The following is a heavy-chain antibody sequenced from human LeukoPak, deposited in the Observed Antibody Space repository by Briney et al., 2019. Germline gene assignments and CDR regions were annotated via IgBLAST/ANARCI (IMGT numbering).Heavy chain of an antibody. Sequence: LETLSLTCAVYGGSFSGYYWSWIRQPPGKGLEWIGEINHSGSTNYNPSLKSRVTISVDTSKNQFSLKLSSVTAADTAVYYCARGARYSYGSDFDYWGQGTLVTVSS. D-gene: IGHD5-18*01. CDR1: GGSFSGYY. V-gene: IGHV4-34*01. CDR3: ARGARYSYGSDFDY. CDR2: INHSGST. J-gene: IGHJ4*02.